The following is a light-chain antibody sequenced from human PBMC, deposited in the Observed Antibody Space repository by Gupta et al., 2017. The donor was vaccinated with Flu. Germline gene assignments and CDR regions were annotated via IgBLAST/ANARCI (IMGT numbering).Light chain of an antibody. J-gene: IGLJ2*01. V-gene: IGLV3-21*02. CDR2: DDS. CDR1: NIGSKS. CDR3: QVWDNGSDHVV. Sequence: SYVLTQPPSVSVAQGRTARIPCGGDNIGSKSVHWYRQKPGQAPTLVVYDDSDRPSGIPERISGSNSGNTATLTISRVEAGDEADYYCQVWDNGSDHVVFGGGTTLTVL.